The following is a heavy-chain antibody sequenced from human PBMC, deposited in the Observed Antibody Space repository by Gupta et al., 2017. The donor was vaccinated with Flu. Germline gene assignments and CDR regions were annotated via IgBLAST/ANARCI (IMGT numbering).Heavy chain of an antibody. Sequence: QVQLVESGGGVVQPGRSLRLSCAASGFTFSSYGMHWVRQAPGKGLEWVAVIWYDGSNKYYADSVKGRFTISRDNSKNTLYLQMNSLRAEDTAVYYCASWYSYGYTQDGDAFDIWGQGTMVTVSS. J-gene: IGHJ3*02. CDR2: IWYDGSNK. CDR1: GFTFSSYG. CDR3: ASWYSYGYTQDGDAFDI. D-gene: IGHD5-18*01. V-gene: IGHV3-33*01.